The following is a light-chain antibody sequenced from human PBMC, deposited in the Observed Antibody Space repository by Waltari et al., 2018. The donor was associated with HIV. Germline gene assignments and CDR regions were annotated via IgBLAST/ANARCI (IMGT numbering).Light chain of an antibody. V-gene: IGKV2-30*01. Sequence: DIVMTQSPLSLSVTLGQPASISCRSSRSVLYDDGNTYLTWFHQRPGQPPRRLIYKVSRRDSGVPDRFGGSGSDTDFALKITRVEAEDVGVYYCMQGASWLTFGQGTRLEIK. CDR3: MQGASWLT. J-gene: IGKJ5*01. CDR1: RSVLYDDGNTY. CDR2: KVS.